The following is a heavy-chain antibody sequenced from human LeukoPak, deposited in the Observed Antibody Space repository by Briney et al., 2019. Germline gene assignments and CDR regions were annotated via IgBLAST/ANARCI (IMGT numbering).Heavy chain of an antibody. D-gene: IGHD3-10*01. V-gene: IGHV1-8*01. CDR2: MNPNSGNT. CDR1: GYTFTSYD. CDR3: ARGLTMVRGVIGY. Sequence: RASVKVSCKASGYTFTSYDINWVRQATGQGLEWMGWMNPNSGNTGYAQKFQGRVTMTRNTSISTAYMELSSLRSEDTAVYYCARGLTMVRGVIGYWGQGTLVTVSS. J-gene: IGHJ4*02.